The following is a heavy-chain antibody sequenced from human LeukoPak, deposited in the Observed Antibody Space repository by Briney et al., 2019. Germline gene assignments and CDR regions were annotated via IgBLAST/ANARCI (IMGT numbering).Heavy chain of an antibody. D-gene: IGHD5-24*01. V-gene: IGHV3-15*01. CDR2: ITASGTE. CDR1: GLTFTDAW. J-gene: IGHJ4*02. CDR3: TTAPTRTWLPYFGY. Sequence: GGSLRLSCAVSGLTFTDAWVSWVRQAPGKGLERVARITASGTENYAAPVKARFTASRDDSKTTVYLQMKSLTTDDTAVYYCTTAPTRTWLPYFGYWGQGTVVTVSS.